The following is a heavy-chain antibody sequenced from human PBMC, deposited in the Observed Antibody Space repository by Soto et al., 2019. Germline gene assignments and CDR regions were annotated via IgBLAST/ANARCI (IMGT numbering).Heavy chain of an antibody. V-gene: IGHV2-5*02. J-gene: IGHJ4*02. Sequence: QITLKESDPTLVRPTQTLTLTCSFSGFSLSTRGVGVGWIRQPPGKALEWLALIVCDDDKWYSPSLRSRLTXAXNXXKDQPVHATTNMAPVDAATSCCANRSRGDAYYFGQWGQGTLVTFAS. D-gene: IGHD3-10*01. CDR1: GFSLSTRGVG. CDR3: ANRSRGDAYYFGQ. CDR2: IVCDDDK.